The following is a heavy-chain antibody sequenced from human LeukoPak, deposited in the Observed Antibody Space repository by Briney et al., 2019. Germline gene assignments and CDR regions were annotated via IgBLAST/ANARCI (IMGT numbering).Heavy chain of an antibody. Sequence: GASVKVSCKASGYTFTSYDINWVRQATGQGLEWMGWMNPNSGNTGYAQKFQGRVTMTRDTSTSTVYMELSSLRSEDTAVYYCARVSPLLAVAGSFDYWGQGTLVTVSS. J-gene: IGHJ4*02. CDR1: GYTFTSYD. D-gene: IGHD6-19*01. CDR3: ARVSPLLAVAGSFDY. V-gene: IGHV1-8*01. CDR2: MNPNSGNT.